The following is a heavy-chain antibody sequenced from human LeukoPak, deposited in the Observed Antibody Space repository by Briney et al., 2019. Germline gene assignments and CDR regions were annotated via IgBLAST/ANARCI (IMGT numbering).Heavy chain of an antibody. J-gene: IGHJ4*02. CDR1: GFTFSSYA. CDR2: ISSSSSYI. CDR3: ARDLWWELRGYFDY. Sequence: GGSLRLSCAASGFTFSSYAMSWVRQAPGKGLEWVSSISSSSSYIYYADSVKGRFTISRDNAKNSLYLQMNSLRAEDTAVYYCARDLWWELRGYFDYWGQGTLVTVSS. D-gene: IGHD1-26*01. V-gene: IGHV3-21*01.